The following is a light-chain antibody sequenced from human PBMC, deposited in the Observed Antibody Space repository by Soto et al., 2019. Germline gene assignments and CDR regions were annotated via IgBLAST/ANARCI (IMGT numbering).Light chain of an antibody. CDR2: EVS. V-gene: IGLV2-14*01. Sequence: QSVLTQPASVSGSPGQSITISCTGTSSDVGGYNYVSWYQQHPGKAPKLMIYEVSNRPSGVSNRFSGSKSGNTASLTISGLQAADEADYYCSSYTSSRTLVFGGGTKVTVL. J-gene: IGLJ2*01. CDR3: SSYTSSRTLV. CDR1: SSDVGGYNY.